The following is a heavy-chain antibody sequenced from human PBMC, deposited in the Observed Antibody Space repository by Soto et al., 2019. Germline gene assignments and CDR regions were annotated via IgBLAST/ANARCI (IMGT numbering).Heavy chain of an antibody. V-gene: IGHV5-51*01. CDR1: GYSFTSYW. D-gene: IGHD5-12*01. Sequence: GESLKISCKGSGYSFTSYWIGWVRQMPGKGLEWMGIIYPGDSDTRYSPSFQGQVTISADKSISTAYLQWSSLKASDTAMYYCARYQGANIVAHNWFDPWGQGTLVTVSS. CDR3: ARYQGANIVAHNWFDP. J-gene: IGHJ5*02. CDR2: IYPGDSDT.